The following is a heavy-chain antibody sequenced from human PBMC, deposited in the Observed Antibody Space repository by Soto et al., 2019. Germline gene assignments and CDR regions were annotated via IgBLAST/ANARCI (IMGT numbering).Heavy chain of an antibody. J-gene: IGHJ5*02. Sequence: QVQLQQWGAGLLKPSETLSLTCAVSGGSFSGYSWTWTWIRQPPGKGLEWIGEIDHSGGTNYNPSFKSRVTISVDTSRNHFSLKLTSVTAADTAVYYFARGVGHPGFCLDLWGQGTLVTVSS. V-gene: IGHV4-34*02. CDR3: ARGVGHPGFCLDL. D-gene: IGHD3-3*01. CDR1: GGSFSGYS. CDR2: IDHSGGT.